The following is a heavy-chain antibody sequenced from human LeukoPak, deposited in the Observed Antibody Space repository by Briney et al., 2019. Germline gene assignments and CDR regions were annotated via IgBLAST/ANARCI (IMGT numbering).Heavy chain of an antibody. CDR3: ANYGSGSYRFDP. D-gene: IGHD3-10*01. V-gene: IGHV4-31*03. CDR2: ISYSGTT. Sequence: SETLSLTCTVSGGSISSGGFYWSWIRRHPGTGLEWIGYISYSGTTYYNPSLKSRVAISVDTSKNLFSLKLSSVTAADTAVYYCANYGSGSYRFDPWGQGTLVTVSS. CDR1: GGSISSGGFY. J-gene: IGHJ5*02.